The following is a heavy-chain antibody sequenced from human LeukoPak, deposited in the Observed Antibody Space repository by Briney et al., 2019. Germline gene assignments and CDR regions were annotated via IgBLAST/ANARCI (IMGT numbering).Heavy chain of an antibody. CDR1: GFTFSNYW. J-gene: IGHJ4*02. CDR3: AKVAKYYYGSETYYFFEH. Sequence: PGGSLRLSCAASGFTFSNYWMHWVCQVPGKGLVWVSRINDDGSATFYADSVKGRFTISRDNAKNTLFLQINSLSAEDTAVYYCAKVAKYYYGSETYYFFEHWGQGTPVTASS. D-gene: IGHD3-10*01. CDR2: INDDGSAT. V-gene: IGHV3-74*01.